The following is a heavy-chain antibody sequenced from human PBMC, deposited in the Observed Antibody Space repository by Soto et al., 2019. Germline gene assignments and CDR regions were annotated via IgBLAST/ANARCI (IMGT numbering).Heavy chain of an antibody. J-gene: IGHJ5*02. V-gene: IGHV4-4*07. CDR3: VRDEDVFHDSTTLFDP. Sequence: SDTLYLACAASGGTVRSYYWGWIRHPAGKGLELIGRIYTSGSTNYNPSLKSRVTKSVDTSKNQFSLKLSSVTAADTAVYYCVRDEDVFHDSTTLFDPWGKRTPVT. CDR2: IYTSGST. D-gene: IGHD3-22*01. CDR1: GGTVRSYY.